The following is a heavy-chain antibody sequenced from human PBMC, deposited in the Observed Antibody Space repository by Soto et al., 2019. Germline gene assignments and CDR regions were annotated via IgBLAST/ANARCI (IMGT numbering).Heavy chain of an antibody. CDR1: SGSISSGSYK. D-gene: IGHD3-3*01. CDR2: IYYSGST. CDR3: ARHDFGVVNNLFAP. J-gene: IGHJ5*02. V-gene: IGHV4-39*01. Sequence: SETRSHTWSGSSGSISSGSYKWGWIRHHTGKGLEWIGSIYYSGSTYYNPSLKSRVTISVDTSKNQFSLKLSSVTAADTSVYFCARHDFGVVNNLFAPSGQRTPVTV.